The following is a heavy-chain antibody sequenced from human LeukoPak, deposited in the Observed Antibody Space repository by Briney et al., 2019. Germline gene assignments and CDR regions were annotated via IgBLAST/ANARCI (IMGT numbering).Heavy chain of an antibody. J-gene: IGHJ4*02. Sequence: GGSLGLSCAASGFTISSLWMHWVRQAPGKGLVWVSRINSDGSSTSYVDSVKGRFTISRDNAKNTLYLQMNNLRADDTAVYYCARGAYSFDCWGQGTLVTVSS. D-gene: IGHD4-11*01. V-gene: IGHV3-74*01. CDR1: GFTISSLW. CDR2: INSDGSST. CDR3: ARGAYSFDC.